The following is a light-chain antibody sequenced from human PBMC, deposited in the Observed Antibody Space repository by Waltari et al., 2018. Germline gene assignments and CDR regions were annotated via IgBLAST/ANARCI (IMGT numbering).Light chain of an antibody. CDR1: GSGGS. CDR2: EVS. V-gene: IGLV2-8*01. J-gene: IGLJ1*01. Sequence: QSALTQPPSASGSPGQSVTISCTGTGSGGSVSWYQQLPGKAPKRLIYEVSKRPSGGPDRFSGSKSGNTASLTVSGLQAEDEGDYYCSSDAVSNNFDDFGSGTKVTVL. CDR3: SSDAVSNNFDD.